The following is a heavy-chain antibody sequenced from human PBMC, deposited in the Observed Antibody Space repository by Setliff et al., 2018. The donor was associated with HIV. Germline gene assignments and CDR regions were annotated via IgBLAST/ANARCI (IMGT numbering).Heavy chain of an antibody. CDR3: AREGEYFDTIGHYLVRRFFDL. V-gene: IGHV3-7*05. J-gene: IGHJ3*01. Sequence: HPGGSLRLSCAASGFLFHTYWMSWVRQAPGKGLEWVANIKEDGSEKYYVDSVKGRFTISRDNAENSLYLQMNSLTAEDTAVYYCAREGEYFDTIGHYLVRRFFDLWGQGTMVTVSS. CDR2: IKEDGSEK. D-gene: IGHD3-9*01. CDR1: GFLFHTYW.